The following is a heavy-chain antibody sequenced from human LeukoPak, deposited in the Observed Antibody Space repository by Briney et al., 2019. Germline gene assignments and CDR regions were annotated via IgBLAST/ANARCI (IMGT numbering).Heavy chain of an antibody. CDR1: GGSFTIYS. V-gene: IGHV4-34*01. D-gene: IGHD4-11*01. J-gene: IGHJ4*02. CDR3: ARRVRSADYRLDY. CDR2: ISPSGNT. Sequence: SETLSLTCAVYGGSFTIYSWTWIRQPPGKSLEWVGEISPSGNTQYNPSLKSRVTISLDASKSQFYLKLNSVTAADTAVYYCARRVRSADYRLDYWGQGTLVTVSS.